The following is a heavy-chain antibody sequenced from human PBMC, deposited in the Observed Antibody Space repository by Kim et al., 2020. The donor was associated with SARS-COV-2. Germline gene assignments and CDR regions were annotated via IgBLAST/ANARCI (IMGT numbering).Heavy chain of an antibody. V-gene: IGHV4-4*01. D-gene: IGHD5-12*01. CDR2: GST. CDR3: ARDEVANPGV. Sequence: GSTNYSPSLKSRVTLSVDVSKNRCSLILTSVTAADTAVYFCARDEVANPGVWGQGTPVTVSS. J-gene: IGHJ4*02.